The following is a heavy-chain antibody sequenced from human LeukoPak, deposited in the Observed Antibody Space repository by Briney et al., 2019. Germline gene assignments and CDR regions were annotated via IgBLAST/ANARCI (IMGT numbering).Heavy chain of an antibody. V-gene: IGHV4-4*07. D-gene: IGHD3-10*01. CDR2: IYTSGST. CDR3: ARDPYYYGSGSSYAFDI. Sequence: PSETLSLTCTVSGGSISSYYWGWIRQPAGKGLEWIGRIYTSGSTNYNPSLKSRVTMSVDTSKNQFSLKLSSVTAADTAVYYCARDPYYYGSGSSYAFDIWGQGTMVTVSS. J-gene: IGHJ3*02. CDR1: GGSISSYY.